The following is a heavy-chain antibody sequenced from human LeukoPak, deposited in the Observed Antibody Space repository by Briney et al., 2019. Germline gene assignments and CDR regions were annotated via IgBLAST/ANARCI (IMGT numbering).Heavy chain of an antibody. D-gene: IGHD5-12*01. CDR2: MYYSGST. CDR1: GDSIITYY. CDR3: ARHSRGYDSEFGY. J-gene: IGHJ4*02. Sequence: ASETLSLTCTVSGDSIITYYWSWIRQPPGKGLEWIGYMYYSGSTNYNPSLKSRVTISVGKSRNQFSLTLSSVTAADTAVYYCARHSRGYDSEFGYWGQGTLVTVSS. V-gene: IGHV4-59*08.